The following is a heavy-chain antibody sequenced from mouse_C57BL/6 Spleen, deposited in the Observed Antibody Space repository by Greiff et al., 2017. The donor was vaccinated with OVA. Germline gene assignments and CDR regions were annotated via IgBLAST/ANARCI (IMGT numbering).Heavy chain of an antibody. D-gene: IGHD2-4*01. J-gene: IGHJ4*01. V-gene: IGHV1-15*01. CDR1: GYTFTDYE. CDR3: TRRYYDYEGYAMDY. Sequence: QVQLQQSGAELVRPGASVTLSCKASGYTFTDYEMHWVKQTPVHGLEWIGAIDPETGGTAYNQKFKGKAILTADKSSSTAYMELRSLTSEDSAVYYCTRRYYDYEGYAMDYWGQGTSVTVSS. CDR2: IDPETGGT.